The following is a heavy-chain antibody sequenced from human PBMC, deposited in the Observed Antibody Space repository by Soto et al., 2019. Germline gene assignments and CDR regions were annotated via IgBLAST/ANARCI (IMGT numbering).Heavy chain of an antibody. Sequence: QVQLVQSGAEVKKPGASVTVYCRSSGDTFNDYYIHWVRQAPGQGLEWMGWINPNGGVTKYAQKFQGWGSMTRDTSIRTVYMQLSRLRSDDTAVYYCARESGGATATLDYYYFYMDVWGTGTTVTVSS. CDR1: GDTFNDYY. J-gene: IGHJ6*03. D-gene: IGHD5-12*01. CDR2: INPNGGVT. V-gene: IGHV1-2*04. CDR3: ARESGGATATLDYYYFYMDV.